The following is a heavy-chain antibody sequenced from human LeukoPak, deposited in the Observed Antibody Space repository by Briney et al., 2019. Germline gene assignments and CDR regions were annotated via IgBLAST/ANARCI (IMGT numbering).Heavy chain of an antibody. J-gene: IGHJ5*02. V-gene: IGHV1-18*01. CDR3: ARIVLLWFGELSPHGFDP. Sequence: GSVKVSCKASGYTFTSYGISWVRQAPGQGLEWMGWISAYSGNTNYAQKLQGRVTMTTDTSTSTAYMELRSLRSDDTAVYYCARIVLLWFGELSPHGFDPWGQGTLVTVSS. CDR1: GYTFTSYG. CDR2: ISAYSGNT. D-gene: IGHD3-10*01.